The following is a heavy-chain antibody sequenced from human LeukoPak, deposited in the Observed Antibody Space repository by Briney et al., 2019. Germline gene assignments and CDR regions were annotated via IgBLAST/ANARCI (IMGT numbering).Heavy chain of an antibody. D-gene: IGHD3-22*01. CDR1: GYSISSGYY. Sequence: SETLSLTCTVSGYSISSGYYWGWIRQPPGKGLEWIGEINHSGSTNYNPSLKSRVTMSVDTSKNQFSLKLSSVTAADTAVYYCARDGYYYDSSGYGLDYWGQGTLVTVSS. CDR2: INHSGST. V-gene: IGHV4-38-2*02. CDR3: ARDGYYYDSSGYGLDY. J-gene: IGHJ4*02.